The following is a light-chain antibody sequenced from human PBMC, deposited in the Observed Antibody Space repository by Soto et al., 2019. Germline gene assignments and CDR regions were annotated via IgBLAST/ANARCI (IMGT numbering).Light chain of an antibody. CDR1: QNVDSNY. CDR2: GTS. V-gene: IGKV3-20*01. CDR3: QQCGNWPLT. J-gene: IGKJ4*01. Sequence: EIVLTQSPGTLSLSPGERATLSCRASQNVDSNYLAWYQQKPGQAPRLLIYGTSSRATGIPARFGGSGSGTDFTLTISSLEPEDFAVYYCQQCGNWPLTFGGGTKVDI.